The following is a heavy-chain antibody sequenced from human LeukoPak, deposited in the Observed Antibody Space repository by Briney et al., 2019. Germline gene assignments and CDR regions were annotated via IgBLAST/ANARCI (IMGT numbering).Heavy chain of an antibody. CDR2: IYYDGDT. J-gene: IGHJ5*02. CDR3: ARTDQGNWFDP. Sequence: SETLSLTCSVSGGLMISSNYYCVWIRQPPGKGLEWVGSIYYDGDTYSNPSLGSRVAISVDTSRNQFSLKLSSLTAADTAVYYCARTDQGNWFDPWGQGTLVTVSS. V-gene: IGHV4-39*01. CDR1: GGLMISSNYY. D-gene: IGHD2-2*01.